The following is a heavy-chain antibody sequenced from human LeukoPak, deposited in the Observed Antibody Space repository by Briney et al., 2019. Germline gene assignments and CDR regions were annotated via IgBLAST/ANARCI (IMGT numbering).Heavy chain of an antibody. D-gene: IGHD3-10*01. J-gene: IGHJ4*02. CDR1: RFTFSSYW. CDR2: IKQDGSEK. CDR3: ARVILYGSGSYYIDY. Sequence: GGSLRLSCAASRFTFSSYWMSWVRQAPGKGLEWVANIKQDGSEKYYVDSVKGRFTISRDNAKNSLYLQMNSLRAEDTAVYYCARVILYGSGSYYIDYWGQGTLVTVSS. V-gene: IGHV3-7*03.